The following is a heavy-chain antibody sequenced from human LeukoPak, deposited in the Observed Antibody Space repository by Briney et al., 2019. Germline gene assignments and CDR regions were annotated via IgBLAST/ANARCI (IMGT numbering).Heavy chain of an antibody. D-gene: IGHD2-2*01. CDR1: GYTFTSSY. CDR3: ARYCSSTTCYGAYRAFDL. Sequence: ASVKVSCKTSGYTFTSSYMHWVRQAPGQGLEWMGIISHSGGSTSPAQKFQGRVTMTWDTSTNTVYMELSSLRSEDTAMYYCARYCSSTTCYGAYRAFDLWGQGTMVTVSS. J-gene: IGHJ3*01. CDR2: ISHSGGST. V-gene: IGHV1-46*01.